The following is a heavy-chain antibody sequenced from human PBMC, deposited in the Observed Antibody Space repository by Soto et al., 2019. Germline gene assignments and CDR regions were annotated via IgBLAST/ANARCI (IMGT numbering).Heavy chain of an antibody. CDR2: INAGYGNT. CDR3: ARDTGDGTFDF. V-gene: IGHV1-3*01. CDR1: GYTFSSYA. J-gene: IGHJ4*02. D-gene: IGHD7-27*01. Sequence: ASVKVSCKASGYTFSSYAMHWVRQAPGQRLEWMGWINAGYGNTKSSQKFQDRVTISRDTSASTAYMELTSLRSEDTAVYYCARDTGDGTFDFWGQGTLVTISS.